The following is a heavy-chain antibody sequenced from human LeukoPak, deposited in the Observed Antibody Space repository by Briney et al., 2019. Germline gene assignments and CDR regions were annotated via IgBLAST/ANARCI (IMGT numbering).Heavy chain of an antibody. V-gene: IGHV4-34*01. CDR3: ARRGLRNDY. CDR2: INHSGST. J-gene: IGHJ4*02. D-gene: IGHD3-10*01. Sequence: PSATLSLTCAVYGGSFSGYYWSWIRQPPGKGLEWIGEINHSGSTNYNPSLKSRVTISVDTSKNQFSLKLSSVTAADTAVYYCARRGLRNDYWGQGTLVTVSS. CDR1: GGSFSGYY.